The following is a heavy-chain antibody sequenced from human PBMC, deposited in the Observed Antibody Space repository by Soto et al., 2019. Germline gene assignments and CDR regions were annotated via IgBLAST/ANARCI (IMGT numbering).Heavy chain of an antibody. CDR2: IYPGDSDT. J-gene: IGHJ6*02. CDR1: GYSFTSYW. V-gene: IGHV5-51*01. CDR3: ARTAAAGKYYYGVDV. Sequence: GESLKISCKGFGYSFTSYWIGWVRQMPGKGLEWMGIIYPGDSDTRYSPSFQGQVTISADKSISTAYLQWSSLKASDTAMYYCARTAAAGKYYYGVDVWGQGTTVTVPS. D-gene: IGHD6-13*01.